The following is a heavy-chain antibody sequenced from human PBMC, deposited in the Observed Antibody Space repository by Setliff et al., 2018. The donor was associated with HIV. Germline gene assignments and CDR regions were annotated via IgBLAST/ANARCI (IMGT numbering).Heavy chain of an antibody. CDR2: IYPGDSDT. Sequence: GESLKISCKASGYNFNNYWIGWVRQMPGRGLEWMGVIYPGDSDTRYGPSFEGQVTLSADKSISTAYLQWSSLKASDTAMYYCARHLIPGDPRYSSSWYYWGQGTLVTVSS. CDR3: ARHLIPGDPRYSSSWYY. J-gene: IGHJ4*02. V-gene: IGHV5-51*01. CDR1: GYNFNNYW. D-gene: IGHD6-13*01.